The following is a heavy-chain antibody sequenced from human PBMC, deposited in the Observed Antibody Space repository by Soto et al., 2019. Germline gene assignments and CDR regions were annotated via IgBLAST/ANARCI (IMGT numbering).Heavy chain of an antibody. CDR2: ISAYNGNT. V-gene: IGHV1-18*01. CDR3: ARDRGYWLSKGEFDP. J-gene: IGHJ5*02. CDR1: GYTFTTYG. Sequence: QVQLVQSGAEVKKPGASVKVSCQASGYTFTTYGINWVRQAPGQGLEWMGWISAYNGNTNYAQKLQGRVTMTTDTSTSTAYMQLRSLRSDDTAVYYCARDRGYWLSKGEFDPWGQGTLVTVSS. D-gene: IGHD2-8*02.